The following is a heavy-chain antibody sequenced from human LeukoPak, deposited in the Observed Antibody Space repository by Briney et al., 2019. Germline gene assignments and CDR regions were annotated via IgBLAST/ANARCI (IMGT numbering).Heavy chain of an antibody. D-gene: IGHD4-11*01. CDR1: GFTFSDYY. J-gene: IGHJ6*03. CDR2: ISSSGSTI. CDR3: ARRWMTTVTTYSLLYYYYYMDV. V-gene: IGHV3-11*04. Sequence: KAGGSLRLSCAASGFTFSDYYMSWIRQAPGKGLEWVSYISSSGSTIYYADSVKGRFTISRDNAKNSLYLQMNSLRAEDTAVYYCARRWMTTVTTYSLLYYYYYMDVWGKGTTVTVSS.